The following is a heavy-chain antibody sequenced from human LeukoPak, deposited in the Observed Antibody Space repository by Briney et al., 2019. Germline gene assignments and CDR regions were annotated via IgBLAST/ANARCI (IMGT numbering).Heavy chain of an antibody. CDR2: ISHSGTT. Sequence: SETLSLTCTVSGGSISSYYWSWIRQPPGKGLEWIGYISHSGTTNCNPSLKSRVTISVDTSKIQFSLKLSSVTAADTAVYYCARDSPMVPFDYWGQGTLVTVSS. CDR1: GGSISSYY. CDR3: ARDSPMVPFDY. D-gene: IGHD3-10*01. V-gene: IGHV4-59*01. J-gene: IGHJ4*02.